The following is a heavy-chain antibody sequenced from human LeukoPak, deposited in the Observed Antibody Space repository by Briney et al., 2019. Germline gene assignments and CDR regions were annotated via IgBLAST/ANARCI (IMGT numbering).Heavy chain of an antibody. CDR1: GFIFSDYY. J-gene: IGHJ4*02. V-gene: IGHV3-11*01. CDR2: MSIDGSSR. D-gene: IGHD6-19*01. Sequence: PGGSLRLSCAASGFIFSDYYMSWIRQAPGKGLEWLSYMSIDGSSRYYADSVKGRFTISRDNSKNTLYMQMNSLRAEDTAVYYCARRSGIAVAGAFDYWGQGTLVTVSS. CDR3: ARRSGIAVAGAFDY.